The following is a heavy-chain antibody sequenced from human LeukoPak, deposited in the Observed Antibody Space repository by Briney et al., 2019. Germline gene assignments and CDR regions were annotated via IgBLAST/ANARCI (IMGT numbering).Heavy chain of an antibody. D-gene: IGHD1-26*01. Sequence: SETLSLTCTVSGGSISSSGYYWGWIRQPPGMGLEWIASIYYSGSTYYNPSLKSRVTVSVDTSKNQLSLKLSSLTAADTAVYYCARHEYSGSYYGLSWFDPWGQGTLVTVSS. CDR2: IYYSGST. CDR3: ARHEYSGSYYGLSWFDP. CDR1: GGSISSSGYY. J-gene: IGHJ5*02. V-gene: IGHV4-39*01.